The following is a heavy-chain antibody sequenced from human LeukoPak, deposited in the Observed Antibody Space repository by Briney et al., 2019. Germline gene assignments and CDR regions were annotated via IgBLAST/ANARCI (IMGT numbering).Heavy chain of an antibody. J-gene: IGHJ5*02. CDR3: ARRLKYGSGIKGGFDWFDP. D-gene: IGHD3-10*01. Sequence: SETLSLTCAVYGGSFSGYCWSWIRQPPGKGLEWIGEINHSGSTNYNPSLKSRVTISVDTSKNQFSLKLSSVTAADTAVYYCARRLKYGSGIKGGFDWFDPWGQGTLVTVSS. CDR2: INHSGST. V-gene: IGHV4-34*01. CDR1: GGSFSGYC.